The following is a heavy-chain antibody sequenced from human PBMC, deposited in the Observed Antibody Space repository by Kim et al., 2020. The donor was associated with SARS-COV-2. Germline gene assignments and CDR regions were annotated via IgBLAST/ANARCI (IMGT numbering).Heavy chain of an antibody. J-gene: IGHJ3*02. D-gene: IGHD3-16*01. CDR1: GAAVSDDSFY. V-gene: IGHV4-39*01. CDR3: ASRGGWGSDTNI. Sequence: SETLSLTCAVSGAAVSDDSFYWGWVRLAPGQGPEWIGTISSGGTTYYNPSLRRRVSLSMDTSNNQYTLQLTSVAAADTAVYYCASRGGWGSDTNIWGRGT. CDR2: ISSGGTT.